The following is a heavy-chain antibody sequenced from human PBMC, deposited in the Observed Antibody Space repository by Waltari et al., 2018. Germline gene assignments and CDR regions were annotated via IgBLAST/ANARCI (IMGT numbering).Heavy chain of an antibody. CDR3: AREDIVATRGAFDI. V-gene: IGHV1-69*08. CDR2: IIPSFGTA. Sequence: QVQLVQSGAEVKKPGSSVKVSCKASGGTFSSYAISWVRQAPGQGLEWMGRIIPSFGTANYAQKFQGRVTSTADKSTSTAYMELSSLRSEDTAVYYCAREDIVATRGAFDIWGQGTMVTVSS. D-gene: IGHD5-12*01. J-gene: IGHJ3*02. CDR1: GGTFSSYA.